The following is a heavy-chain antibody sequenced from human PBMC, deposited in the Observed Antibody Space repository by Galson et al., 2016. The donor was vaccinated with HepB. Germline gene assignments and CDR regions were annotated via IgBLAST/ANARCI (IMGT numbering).Heavy chain of an antibody. CDR2: ITSRSTAI. CDR1: GFTLSSYS. V-gene: IGHV3-48*04. J-gene: IGHJ6*02. D-gene: IGHD6-13*01. Sequence: SLRLSCAASGFTLSSYSMNWVRQTPGKGLEWVSYITSRSTAIYYADSVKGRFTISRDNARNSLYLQMNSLRAEDTAVYYCAREGTGSSSSIYYYYGMDVWGQGTTVTVSS. CDR3: AREGTGSSSSIYYYYGMDV.